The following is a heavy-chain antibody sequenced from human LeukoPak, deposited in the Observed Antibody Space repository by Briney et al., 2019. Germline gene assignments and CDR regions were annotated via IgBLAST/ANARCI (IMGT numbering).Heavy chain of an antibody. V-gene: IGHV4-59*01. CDR3: ARSVAAAGTARFDY. CDR1: GGSISSYY. D-gene: IGHD6-13*01. J-gene: IGHJ4*02. CDR2: IYYSGST. Sequence: SETLSLTCTVSGGSISSYYWSRIRQPPGKGLEWIGYIYYSGSTNYNPSLKSRVTISVDTSKNQFSLKLSSVTAADTAVYYCARSVAAAGTARFDYWGQGTLVTVSS.